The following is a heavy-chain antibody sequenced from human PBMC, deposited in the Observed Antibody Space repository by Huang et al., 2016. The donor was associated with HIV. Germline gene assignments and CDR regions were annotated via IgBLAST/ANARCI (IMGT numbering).Heavy chain of an antibody. CDR2: IDWDDDK. CDR3: ARIRVVRGVLPFYYMDV. Sequence: QVTLRESGPALVKPTQTLTLTCTFSGFSLSVSGLSVSWIRQPPGKALEWLARIDWDDDKHYRPSLKTRLTVSKDTSKNQVGLKMTNLDPVDTATYYCARIRVVRGVLPFYYMDVWGKGTTVTVSS. V-gene: IGHV2-70*15. D-gene: IGHD3-10*01. J-gene: IGHJ6*03. CDR1: GFSLSVSGLS.